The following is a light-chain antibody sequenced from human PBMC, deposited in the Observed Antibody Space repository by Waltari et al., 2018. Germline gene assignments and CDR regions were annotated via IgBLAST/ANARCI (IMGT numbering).Light chain of an antibody. Sequence: EIVLTQSPGTLSLSPGERATLSCRASQSVSSNYLAWYQQKPGQAPRLLIYGASSRATGIPDRFSGSGSGTDFTLTISRLEPEDFVVYYCHQYGSSPLLITFGPGTKVDIK. CDR1: QSVSSNY. CDR3: HQYGSSPLLIT. J-gene: IGKJ3*01. CDR2: GAS. V-gene: IGKV3-20*01.